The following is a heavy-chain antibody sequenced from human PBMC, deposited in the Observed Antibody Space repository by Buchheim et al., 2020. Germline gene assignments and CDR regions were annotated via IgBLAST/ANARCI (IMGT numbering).Heavy chain of an antibody. CDR2: INHSGST. J-gene: IGHJ1*01. CDR3: ARGRSSSWYLSEYFQH. D-gene: IGHD6-13*01. CDR1: GGSFSGYY. Sequence: QVQLQQWGAGLLKPSETLSLTCAVYGGSFSGYYWSWIRQPPGKGLEWIGEINHSGSTNYNPSLKSRVTISVGTSKNQFSLKLSSVTAADTAVYYCARGRSSSWYLSEYFQHWGQGTL. V-gene: IGHV4-34*01.